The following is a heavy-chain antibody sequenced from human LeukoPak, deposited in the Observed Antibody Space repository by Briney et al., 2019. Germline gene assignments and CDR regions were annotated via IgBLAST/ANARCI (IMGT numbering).Heavy chain of an antibody. D-gene: IGHD6-13*01. J-gene: IGHJ4*02. CDR2: IKQDGSEK. V-gene: IGHV3-7*05. CDR3: ARVRGGSWSVYYIDY. Sequence: PGVSLRLSCAASGFTFSSYWMSWVRQAPGRGLEWVANIKQDGSEKYYVDFVKGRFTISRDNAKNSLYLQMNSLRAEDTAVYYCARVRGGSWSVYYIDYWGQGTLVTVSS. CDR1: GFTFSSYW.